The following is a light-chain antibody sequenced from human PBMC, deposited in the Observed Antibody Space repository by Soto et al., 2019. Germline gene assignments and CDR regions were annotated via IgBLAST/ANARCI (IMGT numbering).Light chain of an antibody. CDR3: HQYNKWPPA. V-gene: IGKV3-11*01. Sequence: ETVMRQVPAKLSLSPXERAXPSFXASQSVSSYLAWYQQKPGHAPRLLIYDASNRATGIPARFSGSGSGTDFTLTISSLEPEHFAVYYCHQYNKWPPAFGQRTRMKIK. CDR1: QSVSSY. CDR2: DAS. J-gene: IGKJ5*01.